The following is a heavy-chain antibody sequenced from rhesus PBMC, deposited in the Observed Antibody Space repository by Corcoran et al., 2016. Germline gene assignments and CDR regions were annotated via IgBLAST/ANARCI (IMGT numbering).Heavy chain of an antibody. D-gene: IGHD4-29*01. Sequence: QVQLQESGPGLVKPLETLSLTCAVSGGSISSNYWSWIRQPPGKGLVWIGDIYGSGSSTTYNPSLKSRVTLSVDTSKNQFSLKLSSVTAADTAVYYCARVEYGTSYDYWGQGVLVTVSS. J-gene: IGHJ4*01. CDR1: GGSISSNY. V-gene: IGHV4S11*01. CDR2: IYGSGSST. CDR3: ARVEYGTSYDY.